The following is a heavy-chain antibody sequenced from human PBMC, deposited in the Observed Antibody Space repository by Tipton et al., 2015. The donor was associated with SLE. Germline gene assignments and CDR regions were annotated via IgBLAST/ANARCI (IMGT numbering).Heavy chain of an antibody. CDR2: IYTSGST. Sequence: LRLSCTVSGGSISSGSYYWSWIRQPAGKGLEWIGRIYTSGSTNYNPSLKSRVTISVDTSKNQFSLKLSSVTAADTAVYYCAGVMVYAIAPSGWFDPWGQGTLVTVSS. CDR1: GGSISSGSYY. CDR3: AGVMVYAIAPSGWFDP. V-gene: IGHV4-61*02. J-gene: IGHJ5*02. D-gene: IGHD2-8*01.